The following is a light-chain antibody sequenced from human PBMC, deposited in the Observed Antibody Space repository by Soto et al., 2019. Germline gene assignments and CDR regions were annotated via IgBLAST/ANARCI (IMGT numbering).Light chain of an antibody. V-gene: IGKV3-15*01. CDR1: QSVSSN. J-gene: IGKJ1*01. Sequence: EIVMTQSPATLSVSPGERATLSCRASQSVSSNLAWYQQKPGQAPRLLIYGASTRATGIPARFSGSGSGTEFTLTISSLQSEEFAVYYWQQYNNLPQTFGQGTKVEIK. CDR2: GAS. CDR3: QQYNNLPQT.